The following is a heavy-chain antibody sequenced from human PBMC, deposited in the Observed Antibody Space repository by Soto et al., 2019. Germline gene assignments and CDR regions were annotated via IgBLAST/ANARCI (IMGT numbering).Heavy chain of an antibody. D-gene: IGHD1-26*01. Sequence: QVQLVQSGAEVKKPGSSVKVSCKASGGTFSSYTISWVRQAPGQGLEWMGRIIPILGIANYAQKFQGRVTITADKSTSTAYMERSSLRSEDTAGYYCARVGATGDYYYGMDVWGQGPTVTVSS. CDR2: IIPILGIA. J-gene: IGHJ6*02. CDR3: ARVGATGDYYYGMDV. V-gene: IGHV1-69*02. CDR1: GGTFSSYT.